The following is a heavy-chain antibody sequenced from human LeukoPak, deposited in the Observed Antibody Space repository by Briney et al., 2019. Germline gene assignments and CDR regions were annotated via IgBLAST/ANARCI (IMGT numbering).Heavy chain of an antibody. J-gene: IGHJ4*02. D-gene: IGHD2-21*02. V-gene: IGHV5-51*01. CDR3: ARQPTKSCCGGDCFFDY. Sequence: GESLKISCKGSGYSFTSYWIGWVRQMPGKGLEWMGIIYPGDSDTRYSPSFQGQVTISADKSISTAYLQWSSLKASDTAMYYCARQPTKSCCGGDCFFDYWGQGTLVTVSS. CDR2: IYPGDSDT. CDR1: GYSFTSYW.